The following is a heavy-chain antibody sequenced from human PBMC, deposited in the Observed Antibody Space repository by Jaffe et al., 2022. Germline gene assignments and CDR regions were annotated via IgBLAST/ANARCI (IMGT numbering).Heavy chain of an antibody. D-gene: IGHD3-10*01. J-gene: IGHJ4*02. CDR3: ARGGSISSVLRGLMIH. Sequence: QVQLVQSGAEVKKPGASVKVSCKASAYTFTGYYIHWVRQAPGQGLEWMGWINPNTGGTDCAQRFQGRVTMTRDTSISTAFMELSSLRSDDTAVYSCARGGSISSVLRGLMIHWGQGALVTVSS. V-gene: IGHV1-2*02. CDR1: AYTFTGYY. CDR2: INPNTGGT.